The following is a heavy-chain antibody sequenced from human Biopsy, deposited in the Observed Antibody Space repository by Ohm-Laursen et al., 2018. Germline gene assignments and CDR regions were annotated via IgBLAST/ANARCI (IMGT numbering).Heavy chain of an antibody. D-gene: IGHD1-26*01. CDR1: GYTFTPYY. CDR3: ARVFGGAYYSYAFDI. CDR2: INPNSDDT. Sequence: ASVKVSCKASGYTFTPYYIHWMRQAPGQGLEWMGWINPNSDDTNYAQKFQGRVTMTTDTSINAAYMELSRLRSDDTAVYYCARVFGGAYYSYAFDIWGQGTLVIVSS. J-gene: IGHJ3*02. V-gene: IGHV1-2*02.